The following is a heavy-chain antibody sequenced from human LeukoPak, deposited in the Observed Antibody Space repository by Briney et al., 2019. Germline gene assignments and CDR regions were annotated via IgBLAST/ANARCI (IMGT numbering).Heavy chain of an antibody. CDR1: GGSISSFY. CDR2: MFISGST. V-gene: IGHV4-4*07. Sequence: SETLSLTCTVSGGSISSFYWSWLRQPAGKGLEWIGCMFISGSTNYYPSLKSRVTISFDKSKNQFSLKLSSVTAADTAVYYCAKKRASYYYYYMDVWGKGTTVSVSS. J-gene: IGHJ6*03. CDR3: AKKRASYYYYYMDV.